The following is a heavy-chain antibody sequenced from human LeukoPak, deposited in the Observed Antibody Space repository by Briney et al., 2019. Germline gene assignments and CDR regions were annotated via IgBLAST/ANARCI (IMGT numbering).Heavy chain of an antibody. CDR1: GGSISSGGYY. CDR3: ARGYSSGWYLCYFDY. J-gene: IGHJ4*02. V-gene: IGHV4-39*01. D-gene: IGHD6-19*01. Sequence: SQTLSLTCTVSGGSISSGGYYWSWIRQHPGKGLEWIGSIYYSGSTYYNPSLKSRVTISVDTSKNQFSLKLSSVTAADTAVYYCARGYSSGWYLCYFDYWGQGTLVTVSS. CDR2: IYYSGST.